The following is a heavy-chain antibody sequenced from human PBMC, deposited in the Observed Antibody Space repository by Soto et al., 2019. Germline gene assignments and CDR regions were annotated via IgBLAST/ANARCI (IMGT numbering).Heavy chain of an antibody. V-gene: IGHV4-59*08. Sequence: SETLSLTCTVSGGSISSYYWSWIRQPPGKGLEWIGYIYYSGSTNYNPSLKSRVTISVDTSKNQFSLKLSSVTAADTAVYYCARQGHDYGDYLDYWGQGTLVTVSS. D-gene: IGHD4-17*01. CDR3: ARQGHDYGDYLDY. CDR1: GGSISSYY. CDR2: IYYSGST. J-gene: IGHJ4*02.